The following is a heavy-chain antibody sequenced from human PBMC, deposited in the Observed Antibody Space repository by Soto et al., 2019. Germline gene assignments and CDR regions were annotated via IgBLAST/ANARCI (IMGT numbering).Heavy chain of an antibody. CDR1: GYTFTGYY. D-gene: IGHD2-15*01. Sequence: QVQLVQSGAEVKKPGASVKVSCKASGYTFTGYYMHWVRQAPGQGLEWMGWINPNSGGTNYAQKFQGWVTMTRDTSISTAYMELSRLRSDDTAVYYCAREPPPNGYCSGGSCPPSMPYYYYYGMDVW. J-gene: IGHJ6*01. CDR2: INPNSGGT. CDR3: AREPPPNGYCSGGSCPPSMPYYYYYGMDV. V-gene: IGHV1-2*04.